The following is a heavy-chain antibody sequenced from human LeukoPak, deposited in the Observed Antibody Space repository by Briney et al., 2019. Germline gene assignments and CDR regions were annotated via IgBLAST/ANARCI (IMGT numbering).Heavy chain of an antibody. Sequence: GESLKISCKGSGYSFTSYWIGWVRQMPGKGLEWMGIIYPGDSDTRYSPSFQGQVTISADKSISTAYLQWSSLKASDTAMYYCARSPRTIFGVVIHDAFDIWGQGTMVTVSS. J-gene: IGHJ3*02. CDR2: IYPGDSDT. D-gene: IGHD3-3*01. CDR3: ARSPRTIFGVVIHDAFDI. CDR1: GYSFTSYW. V-gene: IGHV5-51*01.